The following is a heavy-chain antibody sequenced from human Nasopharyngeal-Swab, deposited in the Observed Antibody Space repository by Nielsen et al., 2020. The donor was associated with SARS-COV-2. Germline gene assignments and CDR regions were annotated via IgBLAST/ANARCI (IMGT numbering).Heavy chain of an antibody. CDR1: GYTFTSYA. V-gene: IGHV7-4-1*02. CDR3: ARDHDFWSGYYSWFDP. CDR2: SSTNTGNP. D-gene: IGHD3-3*01. Sequence: ASVKVSCKASGYTFTSYAMNWVRQAPGQGLEWMGWSSTNTGNPTYAQGFTGRFVFSLDTAVSPAYLQISSLKAEDTAVYYCARDHDFWSGYYSWFDPWGQGTMVTVSS. J-gene: IGHJ5*02.